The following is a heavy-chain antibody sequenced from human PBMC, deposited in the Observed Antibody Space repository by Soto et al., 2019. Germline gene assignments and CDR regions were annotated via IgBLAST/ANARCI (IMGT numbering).Heavy chain of an antibody. CDR2: IYNSERS. V-gene: IGHV4-59*01. CDR3: ARVGYAVTTGGAFDI. D-gene: IGHD4-17*01. Sequence: LETLSLTCTVSGGSMSSYYWTWIRQPPGKGLEWIGYIYNSERSNYSPSLKSRVTMSIDTSKNQFSLKLTSVTAADTAVYYCARVGYAVTTGGAFDIWGQGTMVTVSS. CDR1: GGSMSSYY. J-gene: IGHJ3*02.